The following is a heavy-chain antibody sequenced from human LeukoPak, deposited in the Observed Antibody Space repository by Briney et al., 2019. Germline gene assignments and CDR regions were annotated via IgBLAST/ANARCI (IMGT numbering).Heavy chain of an antibody. D-gene: IGHD6-19*01. CDR1: GFTFSSYA. CDR2: ISYDGSNK. J-gene: IGHJ4*02. CDR3: ARVLSGWQNLAFDY. V-gene: IGHV3-30*04. Sequence: GGSLRLSCAASGFTFSSYAMHWVRQAPGKGLEWVAVISYDGSNKYYADSVKGRFTISRDNSKNTLYLQMNSLRAEDTAVYYCARVLSGWQNLAFDYWGQGTLVTVSS.